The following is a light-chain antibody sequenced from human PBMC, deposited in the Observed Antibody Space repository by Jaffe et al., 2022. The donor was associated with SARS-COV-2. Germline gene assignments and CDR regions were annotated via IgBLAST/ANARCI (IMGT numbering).Light chain of an antibody. V-gene: IGKV1-39*01. CDR3: QQTYSTPECT. J-gene: IGKJ2*02. CDR2: AAS. Sequence: DIQMTQSPSSLSASVGDRVTITCRASQSISSYLNWYQQKPGKAPSLLIYAASSLLSGVPSRFSGRGSGTDFTLTISSLQPEDFATYYCQQTYSTPECTFGQGTKLEIK. CDR1: QSISSY.